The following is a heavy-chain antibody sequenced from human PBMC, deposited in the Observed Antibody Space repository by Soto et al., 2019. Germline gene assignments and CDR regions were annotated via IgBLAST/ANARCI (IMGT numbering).Heavy chain of an antibody. V-gene: IGHV1-69*13. CDR2: IIPIFGTA. J-gene: IGHJ4*02. Sequence: SVKVSCKASGGTFSSYAISWVLQAPGQGLEWMGGIIPIFGTANYAQKFQGRVTITADESASTAYMELSSLRSEDTAVYYCARRAQWPAAYFDYWGQGTLVTVSS. CDR3: ARRAQWPAAYFDY. CDR1: GGTFSSYA. D-gene: IGHD6-19*01.